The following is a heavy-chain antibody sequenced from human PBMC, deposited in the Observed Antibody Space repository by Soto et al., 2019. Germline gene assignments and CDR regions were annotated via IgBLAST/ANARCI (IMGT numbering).Heavy chain of an antibody. V-gene: IGHV3-74*03. CDR3: TRDASRDSSARGWFDP. J-gene: IGHJ5*02. Sequence: LRLSCVASGFPFSSYWMHWIRQVPGKGLMWVSQIGSDGRPTTYTDALRGRFTISRDNAKNSLHLQMNSLRAEDTAVYYCTRDASRDSSARGWFDPWGPGTLVTVSS. CDR1: GFPFSSYW. CDR2: IGSDGRPT. D-gene: IGHD6-13*01.